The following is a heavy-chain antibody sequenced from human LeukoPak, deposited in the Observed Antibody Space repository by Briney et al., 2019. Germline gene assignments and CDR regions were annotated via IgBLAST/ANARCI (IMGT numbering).Heavy chain of an antibody. D-gene: IGHD1-1*01. Sequence: GGSLRLSCAASGFTFSSYSMSWVRQAPGKGLEWVSAISDSGGSTYYADSVKGRFTISRDNSKNTLYLQMNSLRAEDTAVYYCAKEEVRNDWPPAHDPPYWGQGTLVTVSS. CDR3: AKEEVRNDWPPAHDPPY. CDR1: GFTFSSYS. V-gene: IGHV3-23*01. J-gene: IGHJ4*02. CDR2: ISDSGGST.